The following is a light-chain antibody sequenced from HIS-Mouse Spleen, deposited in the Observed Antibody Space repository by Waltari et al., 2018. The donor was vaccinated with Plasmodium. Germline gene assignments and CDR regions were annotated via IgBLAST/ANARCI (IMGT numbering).Light chain of an antibody. V-gene: IGLV2-14*03. CDR2: DIS. Sequence: QSALTQPASVSGSPGQSITISCTGTSSDVGGYNYVSWYQQHPGKAPTLMIDDISNRPSGVSNRFAGSKAGNTACLTISGLEAEDEADYYCSSYTSSSTLVFGGGTKLTVL. J-gene: IGLJ2*01. CDR3: SSYTSSSTLV. CDR1: SSDVGGYNY.